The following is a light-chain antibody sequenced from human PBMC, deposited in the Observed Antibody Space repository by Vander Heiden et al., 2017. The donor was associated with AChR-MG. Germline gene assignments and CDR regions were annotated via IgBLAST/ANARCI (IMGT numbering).Light chain of an antibody. V-gene: IGLV3-21*02. Sequence: SYVLTQPPSVSVAPGQTARINCGGNHIGSKSVHWYQQKPGQASLLVVYDDSERPSGIPERFSGSNSGNTATLTISRVEAGDEADYYCQVWDSSSDQWVFGGGTKLTVL. CDR2: DDS. CDR3: QVWDSSSDQWV. J-gene: IGLJ3*02. CDR1: HIGSKS.